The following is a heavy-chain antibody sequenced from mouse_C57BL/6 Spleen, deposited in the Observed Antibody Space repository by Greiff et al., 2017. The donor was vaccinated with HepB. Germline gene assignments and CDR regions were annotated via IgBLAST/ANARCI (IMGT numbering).Heavy chain of an antibody. D-gene: IGHD2-5*01. Sequence: EVQLVESGGGLVKPGGSLKLSCAASGFTFSSYAMSWVRQTPEKRLEWVATISDGGSYTYYPDNVKGRFTISRDNAKNNLYLQMSHLKSEDTAMYYCARGGNSNYFDYWGQGTTLTVSS. J-gene: IGHJ2*01. V-gene: IGHV5-4*01. CDR1: GFTFSSYA. CDR2: ISDGGSYT. CDR3: ARGGNSNYFDY.